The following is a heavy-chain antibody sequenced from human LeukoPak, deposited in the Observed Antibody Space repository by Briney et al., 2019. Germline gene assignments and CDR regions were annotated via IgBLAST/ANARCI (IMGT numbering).Heavy chain of an antibody. J-gene: IGHJ4*02. CDR3: AREGGGTTVTTGYFDY. V-gene: IGHV1-2*02. Sequence: ASVKVSCKASGYTFTGYYMHWVRQAPGQGLEWMGWINPNSGGTNYAQKFQGRVTMTRDTSISTAYMELSRLRSDDTAVYYCAREGGGTTVTTGYFDYWGQGTLVTVSS. CDR2: INPNSGGT. CDR1: GYTFTGYY. D-gene: IGHD4-17*01.